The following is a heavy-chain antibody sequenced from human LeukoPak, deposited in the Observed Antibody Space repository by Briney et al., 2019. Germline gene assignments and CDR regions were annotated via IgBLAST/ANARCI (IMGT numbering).Heavy chain of an antibody. Sequence: SETLSLTCTVSGGSISNYYWSWIRQPPGKGLEWIGEINHSGSTNYNPSLKSRVTISVDTSKNHFSLNLNSVTAADTSVYYCARGGRAFDVWGQGTLISVSP. V-gene: IGHV4-34*01. CDR3: ARGGRAFDV. J-gene: IGHJ3*01. CDR1: GGSISNYY. CDR2: INHSGST.